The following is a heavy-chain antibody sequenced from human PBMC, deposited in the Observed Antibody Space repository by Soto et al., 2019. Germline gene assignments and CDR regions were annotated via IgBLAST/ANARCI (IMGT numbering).Heavy chain of an antibody. CDR1: GYTFTSYG. V-gene: IGHV1-18*04. J-gene: IGHJ6*01. CDR2: ISAYNGNT. CDR3: ARVELIVVVPPDLVMEG. Sequence: ASVKVSCKASGYTFTSYGISWVRQAPGQGLEWMGWISAYNGNTNYAQKLQGRVTMTTDTSTSTAYMELRSLRSDDTAVYYCARVELIVVVPPDLVMEGWGQGRTVMVSS. D-gene: IGHD2-2*01.